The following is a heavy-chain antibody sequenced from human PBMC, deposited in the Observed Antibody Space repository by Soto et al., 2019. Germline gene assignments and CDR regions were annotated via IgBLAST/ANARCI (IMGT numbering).Heavy chain of an antibody. D-gene: IGHD5-18*01. CDR3: ARVETDLALWRSYFEF. J-gene: IGHJ4*02. Sequence: SETLSLTCTVSGASVGSRSHSWAWFRQPPGKGLEWIGNIDSSEITEFSPFLRSRLSMSVDASANQFSLNLKSVTAQDTAVYFCARVETDLALWRSYFEFWGRGVLVT. V-gene: IGHV4-39*01. CDR1: GASVGSRSHS. CDR2: IDSSEIT.